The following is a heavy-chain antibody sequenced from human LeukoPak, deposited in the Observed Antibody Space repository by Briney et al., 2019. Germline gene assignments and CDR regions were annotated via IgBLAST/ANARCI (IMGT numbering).Heavy chain of an antibody. J-gene: IGHJ3*02. Sequence: PSETLSLTCTVSGGSISSGSYYWNWIRQPAGKGLEWIGRIYTSGSTNYNPSLKSRATISVDTSKNQFSLKLSSVTAADTAVYYCARDYDYVWASYRYRNPLDICGQGTMATVSS. V-gene: IGHV4-61*02. D-gene: IGHD3-16*02. CDR1: GGSISSGSYY. CDR3: ARDYDYVWASYRYRNPLDI. CDR2: IYTSGST.